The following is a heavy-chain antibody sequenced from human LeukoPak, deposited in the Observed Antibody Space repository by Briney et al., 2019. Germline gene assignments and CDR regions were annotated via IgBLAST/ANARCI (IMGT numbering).Heavy chain of an antibody. Sequence: ASVKVSCKASGYTFTSYGISWERQAPGQGLEWMGWISAYNGNTNYAQKLQGRVTMTTDTSTSTAYMELRSLRSDDTAVYYCARGGGYCSGGSCPTPLDYWGQGTLVTVSS. J-gene: IGHJ4*02. CDR2: ISAYNGNT. CDR3: ARGGGYCSGGSCPTPLDY. D-gene: IGHD2-15*01. CDR1: GYTFTSYG. V-gene: IGHV1-18*01.